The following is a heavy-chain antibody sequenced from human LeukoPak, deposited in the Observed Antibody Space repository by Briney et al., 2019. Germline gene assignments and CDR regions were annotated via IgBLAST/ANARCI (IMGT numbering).Heavy chain of an antibody. CDR2: ISGSGGST. V-gene: IGHV3-23*01. CDR1: GFTFSNYA. J-gene: IGHJ6*03. D-gene: IGHD6-19*01. CDR3: AKEGSGWYNYYYYYMDV. Sequence: PGGSLRLSCAASGFTFSNYAMSWVRQAPGKGLEWVSAISGSGGSTYYADSVKGRFTISRDNSKNTLYLQMNSLRAEDTAVYYCAKEGSGWYNYYYYYMDVWGKGTTVTVSS.